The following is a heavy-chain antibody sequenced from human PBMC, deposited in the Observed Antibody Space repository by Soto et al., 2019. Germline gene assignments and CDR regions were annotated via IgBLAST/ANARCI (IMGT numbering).Heavy chain of an antibody. D-gene: IGHD6-19*01. CDR1: GFTFDDYA. Sequence: PGGSLRLSCAASGFTFDDYAMHWVRQVPGKGLEWVSGISWNSGSIAYADSVRGRFTISRDNGKKSLYLQMNSLRSEDTALYYCAKGPQRVPGYTTAVAEHFDYWGQGTLVTVSS. CDR3: AKGPQRVPGYTTAVAEHFDY. CDR2: ISWNSGSI. J-gene: IGHJ4*02. V-gene: IGHV3-9*01.